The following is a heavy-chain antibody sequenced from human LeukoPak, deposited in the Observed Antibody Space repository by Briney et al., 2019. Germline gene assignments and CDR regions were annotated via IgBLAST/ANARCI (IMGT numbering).Heavy chain of an antibody. CDR1: GYSFSTYW. V-gene: IGHV5-51*01. CDR2: IYPGDSDT. D-gene: IGHD2-2*01. J-gene: IGHJ4*02. CDR3: ARELSSSVDY. Sequence: GESLKISCKGSGYSFSTYWIGWVRQMPGKGLEWMGSIYPGDSDTRYSPSFQGQVTISADKSISTAYLQWSSLKASDTTMYYCARELSSSVDYWGQGTLVTVSS.